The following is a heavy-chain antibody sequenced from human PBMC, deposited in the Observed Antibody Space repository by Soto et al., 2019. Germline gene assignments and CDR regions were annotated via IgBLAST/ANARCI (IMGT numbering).Heavy chain of an antibody. D-gene: IGHD2-21*02. V-gene: IGHV4-61*01. CDR3: ARDLWGYCGADCYPLDV. J-gene: IGHJ6*02. Sequence: PSETLSLTCSVSGGSVRSGNYYWSWIRQPPGKGLEWIGYVYFSGSTNYNPSLKSRVSISADMSKNQISLKLTSVTAADTAVYYCARDLWGYCGADCYPLDVWGQGTTVTVS. CDR1: GGSVRSGNYY. CDR2: VYFSGST.